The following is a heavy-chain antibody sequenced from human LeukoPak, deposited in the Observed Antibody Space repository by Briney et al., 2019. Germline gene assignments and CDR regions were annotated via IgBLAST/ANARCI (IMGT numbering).Heavy chain of an antibody. CDR2: IYYSGST. J-gene: IGHJ4*02. Sequence: PSETLSLTCTVSGGSISSSSYYWGWIRQPPGRGLEWIGSIYYSGSTYYNPSLKSRVTISVNMSKNQVSLKLSSVTAADTAVYYCARGSSWYQTNFDYWGQGTLVTVSS. D-gene: IGHD6-13*01. CDR3: ARGSSWYQTNFDY. V-gene: IGHV4-39*07. CDR1: GGSISSSSYY.